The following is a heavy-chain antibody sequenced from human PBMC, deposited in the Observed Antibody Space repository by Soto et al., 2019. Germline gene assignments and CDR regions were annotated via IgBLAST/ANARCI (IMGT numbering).Heavy chain of an antibody. CDR3: ANIAVAGNYFDY. Sequence: GGSLRLSCAASGFTFSSYAMSWVRRAPGKGLEWVSAISGSGGSTYYADSVKGRFTISRDNSKNTLYLQMNSLRAEDTAVYYCANIAVAGNYFDYWGQGTLVTVSS. CDR2: ISGSGGST. D-gene: IGHD6-19*01. CDR1: GFTFSSYA. J-gene: IGHJ4*02. V-gene: IGHV3-23*01.